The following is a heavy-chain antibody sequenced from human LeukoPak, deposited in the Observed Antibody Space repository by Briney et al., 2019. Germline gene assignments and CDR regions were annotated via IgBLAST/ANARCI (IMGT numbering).Heavy chain of an antibody. CDR3: ATYRSFGMDV. CDR1: GFIFSSYW. Sequence: GGSLRLSCAASGFIFSSYWMHWVRQAPGKGLVWVSRINRDGSSTTYADSVKGRFTISRDNAKNTLYLQMNSLRAEDTAVYYCATYRSFGMDVWGQGTTVTISS. J-gene: IGHJ6*02. V-gene: IGHV3-74*01. D-gene: IGHD6-6*01. CDR2: INRDGSST.